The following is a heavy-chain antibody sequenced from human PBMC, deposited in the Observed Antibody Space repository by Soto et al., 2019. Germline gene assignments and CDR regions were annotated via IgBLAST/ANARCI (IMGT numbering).Heavy chain of an antibody. CDR2: IYYSGST. CDR3: AREEAQIVVPTGGIDYSFDY. D-gene: IGHD3-22*01. Sequence: QVQLQESGPGLVKPSQTLSLTCTVSRGSISSGDHYWTWLRQPPGMGLEGIGYIYYSGSTYYNPSLKSRVAISLDTSKNQYPLTLTSVTAADTAVYYCAREEAQIVVPTGGIDYSFDYWGQGTLVTVSS. CDR1: RGSISSGDHY. J-gene: IGHJ4*02. V-gene: IGHV4-30-4*01.